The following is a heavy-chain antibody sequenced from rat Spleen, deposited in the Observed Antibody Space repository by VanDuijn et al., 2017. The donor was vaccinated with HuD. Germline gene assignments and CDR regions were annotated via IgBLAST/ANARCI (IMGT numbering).Heavy chain of an antibody. Sequence: EVQLVESDGGLVQPGRSLKLSCAASGFTFSAYYMAWVRQAPTKGLEWVATISTSGGSTYYRDSVRGRFTVSRDNAKSTLSLQMDSLRSEDTATYYCVRQDTSGYSNWFAYWGQGTLVSVSS. CDR1: GFTFSAYY. D-gene: IGHD4-3*01. J-gene: IGHJ3*01. CDR2: ISTSGGST. V-gene: IGHV5-25*01. CDR3: VRQDTSGYSNWFAY.